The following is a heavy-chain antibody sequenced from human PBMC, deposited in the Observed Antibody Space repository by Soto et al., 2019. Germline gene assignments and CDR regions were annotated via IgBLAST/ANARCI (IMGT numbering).Heavy chain of an antibody. CDR3: ARDVLLWFGESRNPRTRYNWFDH. CDR2: INAGNGNT. V-gene: IGHV1-3*01. J-gene: IGHJ5*02. Sequence: ASVKVSRKASGYTFTSYAIHWVRQAPGQRLEWMGWINAGNGNTKYSQKFQGRVTITRDTSASTAYMELSSLRSEDTAVYYCARDVLLWFGESRNPRTRYNWFDHWGQGTLVTVS. CDR1: GYTFTSYA. D-gene: IGHD3-10*01.